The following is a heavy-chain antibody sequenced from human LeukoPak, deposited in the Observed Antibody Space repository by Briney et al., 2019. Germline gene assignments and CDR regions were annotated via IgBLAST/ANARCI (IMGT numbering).Heavy chain of an antibody. CDR2: IYPGDSDT. CDR3: ARPYCGGDCSLDAFDI. Sequence: GESLKISCKGSGYSFTSYWIGWVRQMPGKGLEWMGIIYPGDSDTRYSPSFQGQVTISADKSISTAYLQWSSLKAPDTAMYYCARPYCGGDCSLDAFDIWGQGTMVTVSS. D-gene: IGHD2-21*02. V-gene: IGHV5-51*03. J-gene: IGHJ3*02. CDR1: GYSFTSYW.